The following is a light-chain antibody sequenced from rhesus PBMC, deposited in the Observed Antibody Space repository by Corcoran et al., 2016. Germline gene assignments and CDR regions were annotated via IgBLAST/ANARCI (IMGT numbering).Light chain of an antibody. V-gene: IGKV1-44*03. CDR1: QTISSY. CDR2: AAS. CDR3: QQHNSHPLT. Sequence: DIQMTQSPSSLSASVGDRVTITCRASQTISSYLAWYQQKPGKVPKLLIYAASTLQSGVPSRFSGSGSGTDFTLTISSLQPEDFATYYCQQHNSHPLTFGGGTKVELK. J-gene: IGKJ4*01.